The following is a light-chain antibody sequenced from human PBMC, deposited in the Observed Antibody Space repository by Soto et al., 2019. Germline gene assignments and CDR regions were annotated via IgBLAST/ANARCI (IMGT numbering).Light chain of an antibody. J-gene: IGLJ2*01. CDR3: SSYTSSSTLVV. Sequence: QSALTQPASVSGSPGQSITIYCTGTSSDVGGYSYVSWYQHHPGKAPKLMIYEVRNRPSGVSNRFSGSKSGNTASLTISGLQAEDEAEYYCSSYTSSSTLVVFGGGTKLTVL. V-gene: IGLV2-14*01. CDR1: SSDVGGYSY. CDR2: EVR.